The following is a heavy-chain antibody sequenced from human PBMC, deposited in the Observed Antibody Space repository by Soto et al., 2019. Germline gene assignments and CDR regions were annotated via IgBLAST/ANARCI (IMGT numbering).Heavy chain of an antibody. V-gene: IGHV5-51*01. CDR3: ARHQRDDASRKIDC. Sequence: GESLKISCQGSGYSFTSNWIGWVRQMPGKGLEWMGIVNPADSDIKYSPSFQGQVTISADKSIGTAYLQWSSLKASDTAMYYCARHQRDDASRKIDCWGQGTLVTVSS. CDR1: GYSFTSNW. CDR2: VNPADSDI. J-gene: IGHJ4*02. D-gene: IGHD3-16*01.